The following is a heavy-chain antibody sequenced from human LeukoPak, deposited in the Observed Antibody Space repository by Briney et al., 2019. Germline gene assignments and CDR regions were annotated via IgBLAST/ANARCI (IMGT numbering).Heavy chain of an antibody. Sequence: PGGSLRLSCAASGFTFSSYAMSWVRQAPGKGLEWVSAISGSGGSTYYADSVKGRFTISRDNSKNTLYLQMNSLRAEDTAVYYCAKPVLRFLEWLPLDYWGQGTLVTVSS. CDR2: ISGSGGST. V-gene: IGHV3-23*01. CDR3: AKPVLRFLEWLPLDY. CDR1: GFTFSSYA. J-gene: IGHJ4*02. D-gene: IGHD3-3*01.